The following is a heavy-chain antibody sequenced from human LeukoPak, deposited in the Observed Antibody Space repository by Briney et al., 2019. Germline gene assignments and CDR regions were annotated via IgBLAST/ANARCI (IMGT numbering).Heavy chain of an antibody. V-gene: IGHV3-21*01. J-gene: IGHJ5*02. CDR1: GFTFSSYS. D-gene: IGHD3-10*01. CDR3: ARDYGSGSYYHWFDP. CDR2: ISSSSSYI. Sequence: GGSLRLSCAASGFTFSSYSMNWDRQAPGKGLEWVSSISSSSSYIYYADSVKGRFTISRDNAKNSLYLQMNSLRAEDTAVYYCARDYGSGSYYHWFDPWGQGTLVTVSS.